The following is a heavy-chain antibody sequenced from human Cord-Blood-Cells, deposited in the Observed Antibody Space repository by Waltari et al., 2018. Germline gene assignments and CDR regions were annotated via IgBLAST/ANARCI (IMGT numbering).Heavy chain of an antibody. V-gene: IGHV4-31*03. CDR1: GCSISSGGYY. Sequence: QVQLQESGPGLVKPSQTLSLTCTVSGCSISSGGYYLCWIRQHPGKGLEWIGYIYYSGSTYYNPSLKSRVTISVDTSKNQFSLKLSSVTAADTAVYYCARDGAYYYGSGSYYNYFDYWGQGTLVTVSS. D-gene: IGHD3-10*01. CDR3: ARDGAYYYGSGSYYNYFDY. CDR2: IYYSGST. J-gene: IGHJ4*02.